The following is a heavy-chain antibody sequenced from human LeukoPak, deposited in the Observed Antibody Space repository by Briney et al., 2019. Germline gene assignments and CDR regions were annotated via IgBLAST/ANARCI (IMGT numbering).Heavy chain of an antibody. CDR1: GFTFSNAW. D-gene: IGHD3-10*01. CDR2: IKSKADGGTT. V-gene: IGHV3-15*01. CDR3: TGRLWFGDLFSDY. J-gene: IGHJ4*02. Sequence: PGGSLRLSCAASGFTFSNAWMTWVRQAPGKGLEWVGRIKSKADGGTTDYAAPVKGRFTISRDDSKNTLYLQMNSLKTEDTAVYYCTGRLWFGDLFSDYWGQGTLVTVSS.